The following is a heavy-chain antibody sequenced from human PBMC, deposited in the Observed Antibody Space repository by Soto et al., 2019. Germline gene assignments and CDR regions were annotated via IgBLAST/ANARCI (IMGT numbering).Heavy chain of an antibody. J-gene: IGHJ6*02. Sequence: PGGSLRLSCAASGFTFSSYGMHWVRQAPGKGLEWVAVIWYDGSNKYYADSVKGRFTISRDNSKNTLYLQMNSLRAEDTAVYYCARDLYDILTGYSPGSPYYYYYGMDVWGQGTTVTVSS. CDR3: ARDLYDILTGYSPGSPYYYYYGMDV. CDR2: IWYDGSNK. CDR1: GFTFSSYG. V-gene: IGHV3-33*01. D-gene: IGHD3-9*01.